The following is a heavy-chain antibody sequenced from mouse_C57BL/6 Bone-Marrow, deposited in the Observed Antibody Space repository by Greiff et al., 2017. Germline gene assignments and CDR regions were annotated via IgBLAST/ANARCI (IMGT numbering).Heavy chain of an antibody. Sequence: QVQLQQSGAELARPGASVTMSCKASGYTFTSYTMHWVKQRPGQGLEWIGYINPSSGYTKYNQKFKDKATLTADKSSSTAYMQLDSLTSYDSAGYYCARLGSSPFDYWGQGTTLTVSS. CDR2: INPSSGYT. CDR1: GYTFTSYT. CDR3: ARLGSSPFDY. D-gene: IGHD1-3*01. V-gene: IGHV1-4*01. J-gene: IGHJ2*01.